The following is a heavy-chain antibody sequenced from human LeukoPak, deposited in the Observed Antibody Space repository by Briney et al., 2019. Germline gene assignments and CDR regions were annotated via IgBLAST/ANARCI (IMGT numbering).Heavy chain of an antibody. CDR3: ARLMVRGVRYPFDY. Sequence: ASVKVSCKASGYTFTIYGISWVRQAPGQGREWMGWISAYNGNTNYAQKLQGRVTMTTDTSTSTAYMELRSLRSDDTAVYYCARLMVRGVRYPFDYWGQGTLVTVSS. V-gene: IGHV1-18*01. D-gene: IGHD3-10*01. J-gene: IGHJ4*02. CDR2: ISAYNGNT. CDR1: GYTFTIYG.